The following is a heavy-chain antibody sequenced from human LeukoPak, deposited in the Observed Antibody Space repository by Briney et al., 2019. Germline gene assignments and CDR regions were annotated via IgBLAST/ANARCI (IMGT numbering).Heavy chain of an antibody. CDR2: IIPIFGTA. CDR1: GGTFSSYA. Sequence: SVKVSCKASGGTFSSYAIGWVRQAPGQGLEWMGGIIPIFGTANYAQKFQGRVTITADESTSTAYMELSSLRSEDTAVYYCARVNPAPFRTTVVREFDYWGQGTLVTVSS. D-gene: IGHD4-23*01. CDR3: ARVNPAPFRTTVVREFDY. J-gene: IGHJ4*02. V-gene: IGHV1-69*13.